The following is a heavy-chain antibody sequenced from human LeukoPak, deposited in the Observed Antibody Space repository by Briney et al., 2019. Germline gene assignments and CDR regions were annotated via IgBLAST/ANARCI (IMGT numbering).Heavy chain of an antibody. Sequence: ASVKVSCKTSGDTFSRYAISWVRQAPGQGLEWMGGIIPVFGTTNYAQKFQGRVTITADESTSTAYMELSSLRSEDTAVYYCASQGGYYFDYWGQGTLVTVSS. D-gene: IGHD3-16*01. CDR1: GDTFSRYA. J-gene: IGHJ4*02. V-gene: IGHV1-69*13. CDR2: IIPVFGTT. CDR3: ASQGGYYFDY.